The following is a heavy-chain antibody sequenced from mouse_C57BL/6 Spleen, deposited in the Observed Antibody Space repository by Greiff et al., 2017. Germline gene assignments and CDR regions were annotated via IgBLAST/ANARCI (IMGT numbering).Heavy chain of an antibody. CDR3: TTGWLGPWFAY. V-gene: IGHV14-4*01. Sequence: EVQLQQSGAELVRPGASVKLSCTASGFNIKDDYMHWVKQRPEQGLEWIGWIDPENGDTEYASKFQGKATITADTSSNTAYLQLSSLTSEDTAVYYCTTGWLGPWFAYWGQGTLVTVSA. D-gene: IGHD1-1*02. CDR2: IDPENGDT. J-gene: IGHJ3*01. CDR1: GFNIKDDY.